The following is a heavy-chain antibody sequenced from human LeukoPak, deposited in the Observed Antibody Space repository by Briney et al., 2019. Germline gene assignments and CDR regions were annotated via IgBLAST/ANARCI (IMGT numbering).Heavy chain of an antibody. Sequence: GGSLRLSCAASGFTVSSNYMSWVRQAPGKGLEWVSVIYSGGSTYYADSVKGRFTISRDNSKNTLYLQMNSLRAEDTAVYYCARDLSGIAGYTYGRGIDYWGQGTLVTVSS. CDR1: GFTVSSNY. CDR3: ARDLSGIAGYTYGRGIDY. V-gene: IGHV3-53*01. J-gene: IGHJ4*02. D-gene: IGHD5-18*01. CDR2: IYSGGST.